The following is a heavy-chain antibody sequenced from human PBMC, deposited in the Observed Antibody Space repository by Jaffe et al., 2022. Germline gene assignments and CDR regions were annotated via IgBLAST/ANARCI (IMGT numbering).Heavy chain of an antibody. J-gene: IGHJ6*03. Sequence: QVQLVESGGGVVQPGGSLRLSCAASGFTFSSYGMHWVRQAPGKGLEWVAFIRYDGSNKYYADSVKGRFTISRDNSKNTLYLQMNSLRAEDTAVYYCAKPRSGNSAYMDVWGKGTTVTVSS. CDR2: IRYDGSNK. CDR3: AKPRSGNSAYMDV. CDR1: GFTFSSYG. D-gene: IGHD3-10*01. V-gene: IGHV3-30*02.